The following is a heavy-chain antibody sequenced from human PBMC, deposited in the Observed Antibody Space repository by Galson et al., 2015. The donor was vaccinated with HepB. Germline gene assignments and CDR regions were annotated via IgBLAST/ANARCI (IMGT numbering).Heavy chain of an antibody. Sequence: SVKVSCKASGYTFSSHSITWVRQALGQGLEWMGWISSYQGNTNYAQKFQGRLTMTTDTSTSTAYMELRNLASDDTAVYYCARVKGIAVAGSKFDFWGQGTLVTVSS. CDR2: ISSYQGNT. CDR3: ARVKGIAVAGSKFDF. CDR1: GYTFSSHS. D-gene: IGHD6-19*01. J-gene: IGHJ4*02. V-gene: IGHV1-18*04.